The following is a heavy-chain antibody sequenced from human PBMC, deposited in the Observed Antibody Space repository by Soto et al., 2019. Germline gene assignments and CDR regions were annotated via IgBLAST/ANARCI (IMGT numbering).Heavy chain of an antibody. Sequence: SVKVSSKASGGTLSSYAISWVRQTPGQGLEWMGGIIPIFGTANYAQKFQGRVTITADESTSTAYMELSSLRSEDTAVYYCARDRPGALGYYGSGRYSDFDYWGQGTLVTVSS. CDR1: GGTLSSYA. CDR2: IIPIFGTA. J-gene: IGHJ4*02. V-gene: IGHV1-69*13. CDR3: ARDRPGALGYYGSGRYSDFDY. D-gene: IGHD3-10*01.